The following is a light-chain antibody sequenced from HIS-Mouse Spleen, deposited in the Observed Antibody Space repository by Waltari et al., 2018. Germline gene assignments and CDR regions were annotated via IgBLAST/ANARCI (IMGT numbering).Light chain of an antibody. Sequence: SYVLTQPPSVSVAPGQTARITCGGNKIGSKSGHWYQQQPGQAPVLVVYDDSDRPSGVPARFSGSNSGNTATLTISRVEAGDEADYYCQVWDSSVARVVFGGGPQLTVL. CDR2: DDS. CDR3: QVWDSSVARVV. J-gene: IGLJ2*01. CDR1: KIGSKS. V-gene: IGLV3-21*02.